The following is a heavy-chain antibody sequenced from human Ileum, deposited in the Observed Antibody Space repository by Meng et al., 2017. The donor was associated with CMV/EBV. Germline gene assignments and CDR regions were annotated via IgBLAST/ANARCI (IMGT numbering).Heavy chain of an antibody. CDR1: GVTFDDYS. D-gene: IGHD5-24*01. CDR2: IHWDGSRI. V-gene: IGHV3-20*04. CDR3: ARGIRELDQ. Sequence: LSGTDCGVTFDDYSMTWVRQAPGKGLEWVSSIHWDGSRIGYADSLKGRFTISRDNAKNSLYMQMNSLRAEDTALYYCARGIRELDQWGQGTLVTVSS. J-gene: IGHJ4*02.